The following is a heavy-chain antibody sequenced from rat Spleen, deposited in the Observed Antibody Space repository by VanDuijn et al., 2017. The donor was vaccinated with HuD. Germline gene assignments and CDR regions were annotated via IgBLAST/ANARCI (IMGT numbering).Heavy chain of an antibody. CDR3: ARETYGDGFDY. J-gene: IGHJ2*01. CDR1: GFSLKSSG. Sequence: QVQLKESGPGLVQPSQTLSLTCTVSGFSLKSSGVIWVRQPPGKGLEWMGVIWGNGDTTYSSVLESRLSISRDTSKSQVYLKMHSLQTEDTATYYCARETYGDGFDYWGQGVMVTVSS. V-gene: IGHV2-13*01. CDR2: IWGNGDT. D-gene: IGHD1-11*01.